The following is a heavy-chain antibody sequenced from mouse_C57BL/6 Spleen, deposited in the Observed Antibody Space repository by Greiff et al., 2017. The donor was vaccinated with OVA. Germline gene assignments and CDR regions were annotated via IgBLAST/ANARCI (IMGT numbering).Heavy chain of an antibody. CDR1: GYTFTSYW. CDR2: IHPNSGST. V-gene: IGHV1-64*01. J-gene: IGHJ4*01. CDR3: ARPWYYSNLYYAMDY. Sequence: QVRLQQPGAELVKPGASVKLSCKASGYTFTSYWMHWVKQRPGQGLEWIGMIHPNSGSTNYNEKFKSKATLTVDKSSSTAYMQLSSLTSEDSAVYYCARPWYYSNLYYAMDYWGQGTSVTVSS. D-gene: IGHD2-5*01.